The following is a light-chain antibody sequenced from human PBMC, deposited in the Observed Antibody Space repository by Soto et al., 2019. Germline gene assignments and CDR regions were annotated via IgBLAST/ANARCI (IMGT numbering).Light chain of an antibody. J-gene: IGKJ4*01. V-gene: IGKV1-17*01. CDR3: LQHNTYPLT. CDR2: AAS. Sequence: DIQMTQSPSSLSASVGDTVTITCRASQDIINDLAWYQQRPGKAPQRLIHAASSLQGGVPSRFSGSGSGTEFTLTISSLQPEDCATYYCLQHNTYPLTFGRGTKVEIK. CDR1: QDIIND.